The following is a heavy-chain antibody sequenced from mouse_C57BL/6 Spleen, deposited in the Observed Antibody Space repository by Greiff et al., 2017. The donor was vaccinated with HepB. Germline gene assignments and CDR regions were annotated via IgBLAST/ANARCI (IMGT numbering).Heavy chain of an antibody. V-gene: IGHV1-85*01. CDR2: IYPRDGST. Sequence: VQLQESGPELVKPGASVKLSCKASGYTFTSYDINWVKQRPGQGLEWIGWIYPRDGSTKYNEKFKGKSTLTVDKSSSTAYMQLSSLTSEDSAVYYCARGRLRRQYYYAMDYWGQGTSVTVSS. CDR3: ARGRLRRQYYYAMDY. CDR1: GYTFTSYD. J-gene: IGHJ4*01. D-gene: IGHD2-4*01.